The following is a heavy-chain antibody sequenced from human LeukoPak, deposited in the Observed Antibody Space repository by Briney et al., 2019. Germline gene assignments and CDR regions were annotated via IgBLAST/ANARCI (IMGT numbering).Heavy chain of an antibody. J-gene: IGHJ1*01. CDR2: INHSGST. Sequence: PSETLPLTCAVYGGSFSGYYWSWIRQPPGKGLEWIGEINHSGSTNYNPSLKSRVTILVDTSKNQFSLKLSSVTAADTAVYYCARGHSPVTTKVSYFQHWGQGTLVTVSS. D-gene: IGHD4-17*01. CDR1: GGSFSGYY. CDR3: ARGHSPVTTKVSYFQH. V-gene: IGHV4-34*01.